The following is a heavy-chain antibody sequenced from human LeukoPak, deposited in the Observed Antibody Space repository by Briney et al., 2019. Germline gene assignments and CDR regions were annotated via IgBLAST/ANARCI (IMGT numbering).Heavy chain of an antibody. D-gene: IGHD6-19*01. Sequence: PGGSLRLSCAASGFTFSDHYMSWIRQAPGKGLEWVSYIDKSGSSISYADSVKGRFTISRDNSKNTLYLQMNNLRAEDTAVYYCARVPDSTGWYLDYWGQGTLVTVSS. CDR1: GFTFSDHY. CDR2: IDKSGSSI. J-gene: IGHJ4*02. CDR3: ARVPDSTGWYLDY. V-gene: IGHV3-11*01.